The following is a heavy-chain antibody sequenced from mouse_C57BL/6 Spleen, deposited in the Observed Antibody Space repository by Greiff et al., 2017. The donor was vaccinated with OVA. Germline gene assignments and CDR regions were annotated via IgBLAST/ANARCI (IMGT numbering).Heavy chain of an antibody. D-gene: IGHD1-1*01. CDR3: ARWDYGSSRPCFAY. J-gene: IGHJ3*01. V-gene: IGHV1-55*01. Sequence: QVQLQQPGAELVKPGASVKMSCKASGYTFTSYWITWVKQRPGQGLEWIGDIYPGSGSTNYNEKFKSTAKLNVDTSSSTAYMQLSSLTSEDSAVYYCARWDYGSSRPCFAYWGQGTLVTVSA. CDR2: IYPGSGST. CDR1: GYTFTSYW.